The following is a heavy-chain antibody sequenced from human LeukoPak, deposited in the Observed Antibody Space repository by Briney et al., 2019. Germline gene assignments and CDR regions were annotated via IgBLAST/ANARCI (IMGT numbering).Heavy chain of an antibody. Sequence: SETLSLTCTVSGSSISNYYWSWIRQPAGKGLEWIGRMYNSGSTIYNPSLQSRVTMSLDTSSNHFSLNLISVTAADTAVYYCVRAEGGGYARYWGQGTLVTVS. J-gene: IGHJ4*02. CDR3: VRAEGGGYARY. CDR2: MYNSGST. CDR1: GSSISNYY. V-gene: IGHV4-4*07. D-gene: IGHD5-12*01.